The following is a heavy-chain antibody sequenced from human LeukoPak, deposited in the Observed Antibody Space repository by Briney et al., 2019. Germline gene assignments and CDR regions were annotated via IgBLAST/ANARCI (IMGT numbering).Heavy chain of an antibody. J-gene: IGHJ5*02. CDR3: ATLTRGPGYCSSTSCHWFDP. CDR2: FDPEDGET. CDR1: GYTLTELS. V-gene: IGHV1-24*01. D-gene: IGHD2-2*01. Sequence: GASVKVSCKVSGYTLTELSMHWVRQAPGKGLEWMGGFDPEDGETIYAQKFQGRVTMTEDTSTDTAYMELSSLRSEDTAVYYCATLTRGPGYCSSTSCHWFDPWGQGTLVTVSS.